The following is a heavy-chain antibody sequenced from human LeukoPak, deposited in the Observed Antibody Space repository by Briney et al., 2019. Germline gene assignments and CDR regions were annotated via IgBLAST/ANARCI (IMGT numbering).Heavy chain of an antibody. D-gene: IGHD6-13*01. CDR3: ARVTGKGAAAGNGNWFDP. Sequence: ASVKVSCKASGYTFTSYAMNWVRQAPGQGLEWMGWINTNTGNPTYVQGFTGRFVFSLDTSVSTAYLQISSLKAEDTAVYYCARVTGKGAAAGNGNWFDPWGQGTLVTVSS. CDR1: GYTFTSYA. CDR2: INTNTGNP. V-gene: IGHV7-4-1*02. J-gene: IGHJ5*02.